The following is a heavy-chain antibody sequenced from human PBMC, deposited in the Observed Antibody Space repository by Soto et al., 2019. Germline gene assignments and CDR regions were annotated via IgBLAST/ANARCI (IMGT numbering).Heavy chain of an antibody. J-gene: IGHJ5*02. CDR3: AAGHYDILTGPENWFDP. CDR2: IVVGSGNT. Sequence: SVKVSCKASGFTFTSSAMQWVRQARGQRLEWIGWIVVGSGNTNYAQKFQERVTITRDMSTSTAYMELSSLRSEDTAVYYCAAGHYDILTGPENWFDPWGQGTLVTVSS. D-gene: IGHD3-9*01. V-gene: IGHV1-58*02. CDR1: GFTFTSSA.